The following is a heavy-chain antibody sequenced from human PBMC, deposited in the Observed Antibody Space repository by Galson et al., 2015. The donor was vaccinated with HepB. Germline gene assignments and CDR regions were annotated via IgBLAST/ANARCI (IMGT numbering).Heavy chain of an antibody. CDR3: ARQDYCYDSNCQGGGFDY. Sequence: CAISGDTVSRKSTAWNCIRQSPSRGLEWLGRTYYRSQWYNDYAVSVKSRIRVNSHTSKNQFSLHLNSVPPDDTAIYYCARQDYCYDSNCQGGGFDYWGQGTLVTVSS. V-gene: IGHV6-1*01. CDR2: TYYRSQWYN. J-gene: IGHJ4*02. D-gene: IGHD3-22*01. CDR1: GDTVSRKSTA.